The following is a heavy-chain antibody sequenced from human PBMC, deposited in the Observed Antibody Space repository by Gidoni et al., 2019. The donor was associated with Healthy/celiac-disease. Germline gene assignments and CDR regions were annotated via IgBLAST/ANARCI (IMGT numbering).Heavy chain of an antibody. CDR3: AHRRGYSYGLDWFDP. J-gene: IGHJ5*02. V-gene: IGHV2-5*02. D-gene: IGHD5-18*01. CDR2: IYWDDDK. CDR1: GFSLSTSGVG. Sequence: QITLKESGPTLVKPTQTPPLTCTFSGFSLSTSGVGVGWIRQPPGKALEWLALIYWDDDKRYSPSLKSRLTITKDPSKNQVVLTMTNMDPVDTATYYCAHRRGYSYGLDWFDPWGQGTLVTVSS.